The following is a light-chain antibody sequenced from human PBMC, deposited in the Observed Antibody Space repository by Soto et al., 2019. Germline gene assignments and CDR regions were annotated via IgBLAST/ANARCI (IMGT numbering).Light chain of an antibody. V-gene: IGLV1-44*01. J-gene: IGLJ3*02. CDR3: AAWDDSLNGWV. CDR1: SSNIGSNT. CDR2: SNN. Sequence: QSVLTQPPSASGTPGQRVTISCSGSSSNIGSNTVNWYQQLPGTAPKLLIYSNNQRPSGVPDRFSGSKSGTSASLAIRGLQVWEWAEYYCAAWDDSLNGWVFGGGTKLTVL.